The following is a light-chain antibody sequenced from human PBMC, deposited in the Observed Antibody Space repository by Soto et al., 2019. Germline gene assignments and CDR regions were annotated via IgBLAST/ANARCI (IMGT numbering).Light chain of an antibody. J-gene: IGKJ1*01. CDR1: QSVSAY. Sequence: EIVLTQSPVTLSLSPGERATLSCRASQSVSAYLAWFQQKAGQPPRLLIYDASDRASGVPPRFSGSGSGTDFTLTITGLEPEDSALYYCQHRSNWPWTFGQGTKVEV. V-gene: IGKV3-11*01. CDR3: QHRSNWPWT. CDR2: DAS.